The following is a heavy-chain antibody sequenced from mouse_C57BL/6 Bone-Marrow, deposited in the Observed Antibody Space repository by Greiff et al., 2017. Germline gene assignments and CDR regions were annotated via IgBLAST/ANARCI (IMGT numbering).Heavy chain of an antibody. CDR3: ANVQRYFDD. V-gene: IGHV7-3*01. Sequence: EVMLVESGGGLVQPGGSLSLSCAASGFTFTDYYMSWVRQPPGKALEWLGFIRNKANGYTTEYSASVKGRFTISRDNSQSFLYLQRNALSAEDSATYYCANVQRYFDDWCTGTTVTVSS. J-gene: IGHJ1*03. CDR2: IRNKANGYTT. CDR1: GFTFTDYY.